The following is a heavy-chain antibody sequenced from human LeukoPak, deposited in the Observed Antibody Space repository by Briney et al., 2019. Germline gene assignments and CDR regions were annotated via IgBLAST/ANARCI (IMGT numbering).Heavy chain of an antibody. CDR1: GFTFSKAW. Sequence: GGSLRLSCAASGFTFSKAWMSWVRQATGKGLEWVSPIIGSSGTTFYADSVKGRFTISRDKSKSTLYLQMNSLRAEDTAVYYCAKGAYDYIEIAYFDYWGQGSLVTVSS. D-gene: IGHD5-12*01. J-gene: IGHJ4*02. CDR2: IIGSSGTT. V-gene: IGHV3-23*01. CDR3: AKGAYDYIEIAYFDY.